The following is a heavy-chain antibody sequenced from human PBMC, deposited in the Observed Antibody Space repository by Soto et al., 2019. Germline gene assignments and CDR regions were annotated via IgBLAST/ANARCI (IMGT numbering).Heavy chain of an antibody. CDR2: ISWNSGDI. CDR1: GFTFDDYA. D-gene: IGHD5-18*01. V-gene: IGHV3-9*01. J-gene: IGHJ6*02. Sequence: EVQLVESGGDLVQPGRSLRLSCAASGFTFDDYAMHWVRLAPGKGLEWVSGISWNSGDIYYADSVKGRFTISRDNAKNSPYLQMNSLRPDDTAMYYCAKDAIHVLLGYTYGAGGMDVWGQGTTVTVSS. CDR3: AKDAIHVLLGYTYGAGGMDV.